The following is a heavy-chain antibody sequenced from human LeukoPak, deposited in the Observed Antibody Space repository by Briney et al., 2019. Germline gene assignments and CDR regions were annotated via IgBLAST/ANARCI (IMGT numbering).Heavy chain of an antibody. V-gene: IGHV1-69*01. CDR3: ARDQVRSNIVVVPAAMAY. Sequence: GSSVKVSCKASGGTFSSYAISWVRQAPGKGLEWIGGIIPIFGTANYAQKFQGRVTITADESTSTAYMELSSLRSEDTAVYYCARDQVRSNIVVVPAAMAYWGQGTLVTVSS. CDR1: GGTFSSYA. CDR2: IIPIFGTA. J-gene: IGHJ1*01. D-gene: IGHD2-2*01.